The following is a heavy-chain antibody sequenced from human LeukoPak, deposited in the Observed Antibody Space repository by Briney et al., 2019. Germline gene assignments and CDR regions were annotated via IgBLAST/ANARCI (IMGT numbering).Heavy chain of an antibody. J-gene: IGHJ3*02. CDR1: GGTFSSYA. CDR3: AREGGVVVPAATTVAGFDI. V-gene: IGHV1-69*13. CDR2: IIPIFGTA. Sequence: SVKVSCKASGGTFSSYAISWVRQAPGQGHEWMGGIIPIFGTANYAQKFQGRVTITADESTSTAYMELSSLRSEDTAVYYCAREGGVVVPAATTVAGFDIWGQGTMVTVSS. D-gene: IGHD2-2*01.